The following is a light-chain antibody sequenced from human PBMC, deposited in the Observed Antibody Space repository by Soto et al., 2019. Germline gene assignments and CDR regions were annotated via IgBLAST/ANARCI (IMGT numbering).Light chain of an antibody. CDR2: GAS. V-gene: IGKV3-20*01. J-gene: IGKJ1*01. Sequence: EIVLTQSPGTLSLSPGERATLSCRASQGVTSSYLAWYQLKPGQAPRLVIYGASSRATGIPDRFSGSGSGTDFTLTISRLEPEDFAVYSCQQYSSSPWTFGQGTKVEIK. CDR3: QQYSSSPWT. CDR1: QGVTSSY.